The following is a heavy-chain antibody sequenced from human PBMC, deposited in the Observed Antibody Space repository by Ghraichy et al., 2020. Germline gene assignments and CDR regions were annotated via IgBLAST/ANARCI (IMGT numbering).Heavy chain of an antibody. Sequence: GGSLRLSCAASGFTFSSYSMNWVRQAPGKGLEWVSSISSSSSYIYYADSVKGRFTISRDNAKNSLYLQMNSLRAEDTAVYYCARDATYYYDSSGYPEPAFDIWGQGTMVTVSS. CDR1: GFTFSSYS. CDR3: ARDATYYYDSSGYPEPAFDI. J-gene: IGHJ3*02. D-gene: IGHD3-22*01. CDR2: ISSSSSYI. V-gene: IGHV3-21*01.